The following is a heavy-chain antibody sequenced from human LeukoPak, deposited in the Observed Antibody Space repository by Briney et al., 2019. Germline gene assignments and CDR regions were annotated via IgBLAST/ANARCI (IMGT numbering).Heavy chain of an antibody. Sequence: GASVKVSCKASGYTFTSYYMHWVRQAPGQGLEWMGIINPRGGSTSYAQKFQGRVTMTRDTSTSTVYMELSSLRSEDTAVYYCARVSPRLLEMDNWGQGTLVTVSS. CDR3: ARVSPRLLEMDN. D-gene: IGHD1-1*01. CDR1: GYTFTSYY. J-gene: IGHJ4*02. V-gene: IGHV1-46*01. CDR2: INPRGGST.